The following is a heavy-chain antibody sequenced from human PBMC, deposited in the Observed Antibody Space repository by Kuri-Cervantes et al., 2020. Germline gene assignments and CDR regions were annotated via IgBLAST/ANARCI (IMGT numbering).Heavy chain of an antibody. J-gene: IGHJ6*03. Sequence: GGSLRLSCAASGFTFSDYFMSWIRQAPGKGLEWVSAISGSGGSTYYADSVKGRFTISRDNSKNTLYLQMNSLRAEDTAVYYCARKRGYYYYYMDVWGKGTTVTVSS. V-gene: IGHV3-23*01. CDR2: ISGSGGST. CDR3: ARKRGYYYYYMDV. CDR1: GFTFSDYF.